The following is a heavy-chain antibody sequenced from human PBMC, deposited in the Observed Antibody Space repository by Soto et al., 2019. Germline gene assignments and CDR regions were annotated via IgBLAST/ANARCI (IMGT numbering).Heavy chain of an antibody. D-gene: IGHD3-3*01. J-gene: IGHJ5*02. Sequence: PSETLSLTCSVSGVSTRSNYWTWIRQSPGKGLEWIGYIYFTGTTNYNPSLKSRVSISLDTSKNQMSLKLNSMTAADTAVYYCARGDGYYDLWSGYFDPWGQGTLVTVSS. V-gene: IGHV4-59*01. CDR2: IYFTGTT. CDR3: ARGDGYYDLWSGYFDP. CDR1: GVSTRSNY.